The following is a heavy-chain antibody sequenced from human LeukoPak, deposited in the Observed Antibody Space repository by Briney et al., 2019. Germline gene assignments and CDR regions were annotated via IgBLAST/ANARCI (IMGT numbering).Heavy chain of an antibody. Sequence: QTGGSLRLSCAASGFTFSSYAMSWVRQAPGKGLEWVSAISGSGGSTYYADSVKGRFTISRDNSKNTLYLQMNSLRAEDTAVYYCAKGGYCSSTSCYYNWFDPWGQGTLVTVS. CDR3: AKGGYCSSTSCYYNWFDP. V-gene: IGHV3-23*01. CDR1: GFTFSSYA. J-gene: IGHJ5*02. CDR2: ISGSGGST. D-gene: IGHD2-2*01.